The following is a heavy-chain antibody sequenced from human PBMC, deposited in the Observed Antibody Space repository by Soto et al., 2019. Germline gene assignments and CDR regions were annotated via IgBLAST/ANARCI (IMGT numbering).Heavy chain of an antibody. D-gene: IGHD2-8*02. CDR1: GFSLSTTGVG. J-gene: IGHJ4*02. CDR3: VHATPETTGGVY. CDR2: IYWDDDK. V-gene: IGHV2-5*02. Sequence: QITLKESGPTLVKPTQTLTLTCTFSGFSLSTTGVGVGWIRQPPGKALDWLALIYWDDDKRYSPSLKSRLTITNDTSKNQVVLTLPIIDPRETATDDCVHATPETTGGVYSGQGTLVPVSS.